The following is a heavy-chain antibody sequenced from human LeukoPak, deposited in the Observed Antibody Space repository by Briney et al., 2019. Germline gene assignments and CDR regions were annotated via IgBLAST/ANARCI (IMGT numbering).Heavy chain of an antibody. J-gene: IGHJ4*02. CDR1: GGSFSSYS. D-gene: IGHD6-13*01. Sequence: SETLSLTCAVHGGSFSSYSWTWIRQPPGKGLEWIGEISRTGSTNYKPSLNSRVTISVDTSKNQFSLNLTSVTAADTAVYYCARGRGVAAGTDYWGQGTLVTVSS. V-gene: IGHV4-34*01. CDR2: ISRTGST. CDR3: ARGRGVAAGTDY.